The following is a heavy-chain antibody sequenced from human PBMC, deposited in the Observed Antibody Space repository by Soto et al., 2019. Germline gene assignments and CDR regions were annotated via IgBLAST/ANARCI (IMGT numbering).Heavy chain of an antibody. CDR3: AKDGYSITRNKPLDY. V-gene: IGHV3-23*01. CDR1: RFTLSSYD. J-gene: IGHJ4*02. D-gene: IGHD2-2*01. Sequence: EVQLLESGGGLVQPGGSLRRSCAASRFTLSSYDMCLVRQAPGKGLELVSSISVSGGSTYYADSVKGRFTISRDNSKNTLYLQMNSLRAEDTAVYYCAKDGYSITRNKPLDYWGQGTLVTVSS. CDR2: ISVSGGST.